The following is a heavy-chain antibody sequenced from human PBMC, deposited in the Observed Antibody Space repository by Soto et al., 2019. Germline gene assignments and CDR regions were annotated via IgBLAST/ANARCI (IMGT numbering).Heavy chain of an antibody. V-gene: IGHV3-30-3*01. Sequence: GALRLYCTASGFMFSAYAMLWVRQAPGKGLEWVAAMSYDGTNKYYADSLKGRFTISRDNSKNTLFLQMSSLTADDSAVYYCARDPSPYTSGWYGIDFWGLGTLVTVSS. CDR3: ARDPSPYTSGWYGIDF. J-gene: IGHJ4*01. CDR2: MSYDGTNK. D-gene: IGHD6-19*01. CDR1: GFMFSAYA.